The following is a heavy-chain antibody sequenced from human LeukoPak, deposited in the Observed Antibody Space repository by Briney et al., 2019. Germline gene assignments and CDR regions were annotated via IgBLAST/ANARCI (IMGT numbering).Heavy chain of an antibody. CDR3: ARGDSNYRPPYNWFDP. Sequence: ASVKVSCKASGYTFTSYYMHWVRQAPGQGLEWMGWINPNSGGTNYAQKFQGRVTMTRDTSISTAYMELSRLRSDDTAVYYCARGDSNYRPPYNWFDPWGQGTLVTVSS. CDR1: GYTFTSYY. J-gene: IGHJ5*02. D-gene: IGHD4-11*01. CDR2: INPNSGGT. V-gene: IGHV1-2*02.